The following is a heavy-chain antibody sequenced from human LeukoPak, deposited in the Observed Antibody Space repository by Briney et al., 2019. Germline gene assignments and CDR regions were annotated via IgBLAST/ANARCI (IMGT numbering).Heavy chain of an antibody. CDR3: AKSITIFAVVTGFDY. CDR1: GFTFSNAW. Sequence: PGGSLRLSCAASGFTFSNAWMSWVRQAPGKGLEWVSTISDSGGSTYYADSVKGRFTISRDNSKNTLYLQMNSLRAEDTAVYYCAKSITIFAVVTGFDYWGQGTLVTVSS. CDR2: ISDSGGST. V-gene: IGHV3-23*01. D-gene: IGHD3-3*01. J-gene: IGHJ4*02.